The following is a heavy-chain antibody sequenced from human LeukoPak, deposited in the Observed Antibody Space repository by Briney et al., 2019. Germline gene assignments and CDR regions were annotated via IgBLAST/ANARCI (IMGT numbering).Heavy chain of an antibody. Sequence: PGGSLRLSCVASEFDFFSYGMQWVRQAPGKGLVWVSRIFTDGSTTSYADSVKGRFTISRDNAKNTLYLEMKSLRVEDTAVYYCARELPREVTLGSWGQGTLVTVSP. CDR1: EFDFFSYG. J-gene: IGHJ5*01. CDR3: ARELPREVTLGS. V-gene: IGHV3-74*01. CDR2: IFTDGSTT. D-gene: IGHD2-21*02.